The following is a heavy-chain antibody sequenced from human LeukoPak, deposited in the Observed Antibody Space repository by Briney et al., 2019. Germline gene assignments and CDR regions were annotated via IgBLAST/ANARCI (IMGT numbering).Heavy chain of an antibody. Sequence: SETLSLTCTVSGGSISSTSYYWGWIRQPPGKGLEWIASIYYSGSTYYNPSLKSRVTVSVDTSKNQLSLKLSSVTAADTAVYYCARGPWIQLWLRGYYYYYYMDVWGKGTTVTVSS. CDR1: GGSISSTSYY. V-gene: IGHV4-39*07. CDR2: IYYSGST. D-gene: IGHD5-18*01. CDR3: ARGPWIQLWLRGYYYYYYMDV. J-gene: IGHJ6*03.